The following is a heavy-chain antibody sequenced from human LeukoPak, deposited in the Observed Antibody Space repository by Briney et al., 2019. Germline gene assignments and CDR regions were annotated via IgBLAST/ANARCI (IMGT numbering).Heavy chain of an antibody. CDR1: GFSFSSYW. J-gene: IGHJ4*02. D-gene: IGHD3-3*01. CDR2: INSDGSST. Sequence: GGSLTLSCAASGFSFSSYWMHWVSQAPGKGLGWVSRINSDGSSTTYADSVKGRFTISRDNAKNTLYLQMNSLRAEYTAVYYCATDTIRDWGQGTPVTVST. V-gene: IGHV3-74*01. CDR3: ATDTIRD.